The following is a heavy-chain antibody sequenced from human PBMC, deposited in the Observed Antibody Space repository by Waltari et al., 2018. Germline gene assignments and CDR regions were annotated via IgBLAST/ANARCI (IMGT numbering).Heavy chain of an antibody. CDR1: GFTVSSNS. J-gene: IGHJ4*02. V-gene: IGHV3-53*01. CDR2: IYSGGST. Sequence: EVQLVESGGGLIQPGGSLRLSCAASGFTVSSNSMSWVRQAPGEGVEWVSVIYSGGSTYYAESVKGRFTIARDNSKNTLYLQMNNLRVEDTAVYYCARDPSGSYHFDYWGQGTLVTVSS. D-gene: IGHD1-26*01. CDR3: ARDPSGSYHFDY.